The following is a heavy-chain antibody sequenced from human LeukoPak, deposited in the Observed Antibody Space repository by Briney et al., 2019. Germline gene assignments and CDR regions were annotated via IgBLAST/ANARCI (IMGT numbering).Heavy chain of an antibody. V-gene: IGHV4-34*01. D-gene: IGHD1-26*01. CDR3: ARTEIVGATLFNY. J-gene: IGHJ4*02. Sequence: PSETLSLTCAVYGGSFSGYHWSWIRQPPGKGLEWIGEINHSGSTNYNPSLKSRVTISVDTSKNQFSLKLSSVTAADTAVYYCARTEIVGATLFNYWGQGTLVTVSS. CDR1: GGSFSGYH. CDR2: INHSGST.